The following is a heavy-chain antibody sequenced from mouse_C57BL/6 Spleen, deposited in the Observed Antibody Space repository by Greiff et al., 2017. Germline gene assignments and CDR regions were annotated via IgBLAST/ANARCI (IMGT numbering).Heavy chain of an antibody. CDR3: AREGTVVATDYFDY. V-gene: IGHV3-6*01. CDR2: ISYDGSN. CDR1: GYSITSGYY. Sequence: EVQLVESGPGLVKPSQSLSLTCSVTGYSITSGYYWNCIRQFPGNKLEWMGYISYDGSNNYNPSLKNRISITRDTSKNQFFLKLNSVTTEDTATYYCAREGTVVATDYFDYWGQGTTLTVSS. D-gene: IGHD1-1*01. J-gene: IGHJ2*01.